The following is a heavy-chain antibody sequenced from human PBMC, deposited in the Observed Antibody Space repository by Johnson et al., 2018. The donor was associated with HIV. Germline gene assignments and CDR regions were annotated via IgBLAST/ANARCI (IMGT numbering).Heavy chain of an antibody. V-gene: IGHV3-15*01. CDR3: AREWLYGFDI. J-gene: IGHJ3*02. D-gene: IGHD5-24*01. Sequence: MQLVESGGGVVQPGRSLRLSCAASGFTFSSYAMHWVRQAPGKGLEWVGRIKSESDGGTTDYPTPVKGRFTISRDDSKNTLYLQMNSLKTEDTAVYYCAREWLYGFDIWGQGTMVTVSS. CDR2: IKSESDGGTT. CDR1: GFTFSSYA.